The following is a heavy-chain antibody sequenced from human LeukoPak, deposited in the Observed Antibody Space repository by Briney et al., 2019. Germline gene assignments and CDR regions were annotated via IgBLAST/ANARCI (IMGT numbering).Heavy chain of an antibody. CDR3: AREASSNAYYDFWSGRNYYYYMDV. CDR2: IYYSGST. Sequence: SETLSLTCTVSGGSISSYYWSWIRQPPGKGLEWIGYIYYSGSTHYNPSLKSRVTISVDTSKKQFSLKLSSVTAADTAVYYCAREASSNAYYDFWSGRNYYYYMDVWGKGTTVTVSS. J-gene: IGHJ6*03. D-gene: IGHD3-3*01. V-gene: IGHV4-59*01. CDR1: GGSISSYY.